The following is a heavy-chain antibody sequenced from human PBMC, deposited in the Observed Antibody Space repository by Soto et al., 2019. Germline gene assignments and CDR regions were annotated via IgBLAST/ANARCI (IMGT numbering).Heavy chain of an antibody. CDR2: ISPYTDDP. CDR3: ARVIPGPEAWFHP. CDR1: GNTFTNFG. V-gene: IGHV1-18*01. Sequence: QGQLVQSGVEVKKPGASVKVSCTASGNTFTNFGLTWVRQAPGQGLEWMGWISPYTDDPSYAQKFQGRVTMTIDTSTSTAYLDLRRLTSDDTAVYYCARVIPGPEAWFHPWGQGTLVTVSS. D-gene: IGHD2-2*01. J-gene: IGHJ5*02.